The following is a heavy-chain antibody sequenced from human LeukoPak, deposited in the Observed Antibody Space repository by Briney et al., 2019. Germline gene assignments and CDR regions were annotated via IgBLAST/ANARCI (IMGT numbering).Heavy chain of an antibody. Sequence: SETLSLTCTGSVGSISSHLWRWIRQPPGKGLEWIGYILYSGNTNYNPSLKSRVTMSVDTSKNQFSLGLSSVTAADTAMYYCARDIVDGRNPGNRFDPWGQGTLVTVSS. CDR2: ILYSGNT. D-gene: IGHD2-15*01. CDR3: ARDIVDGRNPGNRFDP. CDR1: VGSISSHL. V-gene: IGHV4-59*11. J-gene: IGHJ5*02.